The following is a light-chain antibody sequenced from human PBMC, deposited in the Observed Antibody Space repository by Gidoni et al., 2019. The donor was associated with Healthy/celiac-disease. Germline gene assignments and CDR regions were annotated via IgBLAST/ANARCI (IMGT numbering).Light chain of an antibody. CDR1: QGISSA. CDR2: DAS. J-gene: IGKJ2*01. CDR3: QQFNSYPHGYT. Sequence: IKLTQSPSSLSASVGDRVTITCRASQGISSALSWYQQKPGKAPKLLSYDASSLESGVPSRFSGSGSGTDFTLTISSLQPEDFATYYCQQFNSYPHGYTFGQGTKLEIK. V-gene: IGKV1-13*02.